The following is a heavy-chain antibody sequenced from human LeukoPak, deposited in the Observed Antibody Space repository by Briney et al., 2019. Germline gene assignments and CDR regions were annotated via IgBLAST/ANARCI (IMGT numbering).Heavy chain of an antibody. D-gene: IGHD3-22*01. CDR2: IYYSGSI. CDR1: GGSISSSSYY. CDR3: ARASYSYDINGWVPFDY. Sequence: PSETLSLTCTVSGGSISSSSYYWGWIRQPPGKGLEWIGSIYYSGSIYYNPSLKSRVTISGDTSKNQFSLRLSSVTAADTAVYYCARASYSYDINGWVPFDYWGQGTLVTVSS. V-gene: IGHV4-39*07. J-gene: IGHJ4*02.